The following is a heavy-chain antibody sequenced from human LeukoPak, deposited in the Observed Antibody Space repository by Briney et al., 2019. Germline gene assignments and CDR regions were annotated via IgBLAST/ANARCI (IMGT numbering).Heavy chain of an antibody. CDR3: ARDRGSGYDYYYYYYMDV. V-gene: IGHV1-2*02. CDR1: GYTFTGYY. J-gene: IGHJ6*03. CDR2: INPNSGGT. Sequence: ASVKVSCKASGYTFTGYYMHWVRQAPGQGLEWMGWINPNSGGTNYAQKFQGRVTMTRDTSISTAYMELGRLRSDDTAVYYCARDRGSGYDYYYYYYMDVWGKGTTVTVSS. D-gene: IGHD5-12*01.